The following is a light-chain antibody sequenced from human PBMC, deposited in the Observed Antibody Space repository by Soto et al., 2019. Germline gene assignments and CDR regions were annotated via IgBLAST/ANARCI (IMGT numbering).Light chain of an antibody. CDR2: EVT. CDR1: SSDVGGYNY. V-gene: IGLV2-8*01. J-gene: IGLJ1*01. CDR3: GSYAGGNTFV. Sequence: QSVLTQPASVSGSPGQSITISCTGTSSDVGGYNYVSWYQHHPGKAPKLIIYEVTKRPSGVPDRFSGSRSGTTASLTVSGLQAEDEADYYCGSYAGGNTFVFGTGTKLTVL.